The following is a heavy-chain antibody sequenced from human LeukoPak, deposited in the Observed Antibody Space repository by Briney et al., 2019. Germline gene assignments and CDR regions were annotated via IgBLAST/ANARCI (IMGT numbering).Heavy chain of an antibody. Sequence: SETLSLTCAVYGGSFSGYYWSWIRQPPGKGLEWIGEINHSGSTNYNPSLKSRVTISVDTSKNQFSLKLSSVTAADTAVYYCARLVAGSSSSEVVVAATCYFDYWGQGTLVTVSS. V-gene: IGHV4-34*01. CDR1: GGSFSGYY. CDR2: INHSGST. CDR3: ARLVAGSSSSEVVVAATCYFDY. J-gene: IGHJ4*02. D-gene: IGHD2-15*01.